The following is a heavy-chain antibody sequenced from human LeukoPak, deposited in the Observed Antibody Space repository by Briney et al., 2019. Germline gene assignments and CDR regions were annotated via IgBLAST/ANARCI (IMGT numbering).Heavy chain of an antibody. CDR3: ARRDNWNDGRDAGYFDY. CDR1: GGSISSSSYY. Sequence: SETLSLTCTVSGGSISSSSYYWGWIRQPPGKGLEWIGSIYYSGSTYYNPSLKSRVTISVDTSENQFSLKLSSVTAADTAVYYCARRDNWNDGRDAGYFDYWGQGTLVTVSS. CDR2: IYYSGST. J-gene: IGHJ4*02. V-gene: IGHV4-39*01. D-gene: IGHD1-20*01.